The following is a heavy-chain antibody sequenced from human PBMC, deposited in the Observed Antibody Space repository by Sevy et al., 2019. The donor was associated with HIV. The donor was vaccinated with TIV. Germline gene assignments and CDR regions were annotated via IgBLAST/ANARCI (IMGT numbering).Heavy chain of an antibody. Sequence: GGSLRLSCAASGFTFSSYAMSWVRQAPGKGLEWVSAISGSGGSTYYADSVKGRFTISRDNSKNTLYLQMNSLRAEDTAVYYCGKDEKYYYGSSGYLDYWGQGTLVTVSS. CDR2: ISGSGGST. CDR1: GFTFSSYA. CDR3: GKDEKYYYGSSGYLDY. J-gene: IGHJ4*02. D-gene: IGHD3-22*01. V-gene: IGHV3-23*01.